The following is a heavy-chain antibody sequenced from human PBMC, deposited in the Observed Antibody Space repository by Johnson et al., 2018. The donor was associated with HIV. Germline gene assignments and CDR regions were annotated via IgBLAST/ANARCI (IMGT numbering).Heavy chain of an antibody. CDR3: TRDTTYYYGSGSVGDAFDI. V-gene: IGHV3-49*04. J-gene: IGHJ3*02. CDR1: GFTFGDYA. CDR2: IRSKAYGGTT. D-gene: IGHD3-10*01. Sequence: VQLVESGGGLVQPGGSLRLSCAASGFTFGDYAMSLVRQAPGKGLEWVGFIRSKAYGGTTEYAASVKGRFTISRDDSKSIAYLQMNSLKTEDTAVYYCTRDTTYYYGSGSVGDAFDIWGQGTMVTVSS.